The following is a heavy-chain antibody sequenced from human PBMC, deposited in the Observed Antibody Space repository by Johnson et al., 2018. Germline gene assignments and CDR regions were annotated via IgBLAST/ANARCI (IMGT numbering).Heavy chain of an antibody. CDR1: GFRFSSFG. J-gene: IGHJ1*01. Sequence: QVQLVESGGGVVQPGRSLRLSCAASGFRFSSFGMNWVRQAPGKGLEWVAFISYDGSRKHYAVSVRGRFTISRDSAKNSHYLQITSLRTEDTALYYCAKDILGYYENSGLMGYFQHWGQGTLVTVAS. CDR2: ISYDGSRK. V-gene: IGHV3-30*18. CDR3: AKDILGYYENSGLMGYFQH. D-gene: IGHD3-22*01.